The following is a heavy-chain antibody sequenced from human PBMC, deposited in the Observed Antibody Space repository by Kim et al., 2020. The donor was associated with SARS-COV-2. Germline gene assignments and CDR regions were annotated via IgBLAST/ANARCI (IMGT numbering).Heavy chain of an antibody. CDR1: GFSISSGDYY. Sequence: SETLSLTCSVSGFSISSGDYYWSWIRQRPGKGLEWLGYIYYSGSTYYNPSLKSRVTISNDTSKHQFSLNLSSVAAADTAVYSCAREGRGGYGYFDYWGQG. D-gene: IGHD5-12*01. CDR2: IYYSGST. V-gene: IGHV4-30-4*01. J-gene: IGHJ4*02. CDR3: AREGRGGYGYFDY.